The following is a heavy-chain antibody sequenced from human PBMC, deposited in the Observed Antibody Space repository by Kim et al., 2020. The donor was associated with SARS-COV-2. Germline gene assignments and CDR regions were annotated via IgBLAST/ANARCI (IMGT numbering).Heavy chain of an antibody. CDR3: ARPVGDGYNHWFDP. J-gene: IGHJ5*02. V-gene: IGHV5-10-1*01. Sequence: SPSFQGHVTISADKSISTAYLQWSSLKTSDTAMYYCARPVGDGYNHWFDPWGQGTLVTVSS. D-gene: IGHD5-12*01.